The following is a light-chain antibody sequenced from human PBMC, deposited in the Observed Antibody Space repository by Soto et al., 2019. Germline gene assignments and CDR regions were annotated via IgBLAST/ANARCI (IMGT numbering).Light chain of an antibody. V-gene: IGKV3D-7*01. CDR1: QSVSSSY. J-gene: IGKJ1*01. Sequence: PGERVTLSCRASQSVSSSYLTWYQQKPGQAPRLLIYGASTRATSIPARFSGSGSGTDFTLTISSLQPDDFATYYCHQYNSYSFGQGTKVDI. CDR2: GAS. CDR3: HQYNSYS.